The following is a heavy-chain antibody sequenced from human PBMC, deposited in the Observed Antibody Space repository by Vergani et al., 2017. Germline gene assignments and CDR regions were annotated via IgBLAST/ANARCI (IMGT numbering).Heavy chain of an antibody. CDR3: ARSIGYCTSGSCRPYYFDL. Sequence: QVQLVQSGAAVKKPGASAKVSCTASGYIFKNYYMHWLRLAPGQGFQWMGVVNFVTGAATSPQKFEGRITMTRDTSTATFYMDLSSLKYEGTAIYYCARSIGYCTSGSCRPYYFDLWGQGTLVTVSS. D-gene: IGHD2-15*01. J-gene: IGHJ4*02. CDR1: GYIFKNYY. V-gene: IGHV1-46*02. CDR2: VNFVTGAA.